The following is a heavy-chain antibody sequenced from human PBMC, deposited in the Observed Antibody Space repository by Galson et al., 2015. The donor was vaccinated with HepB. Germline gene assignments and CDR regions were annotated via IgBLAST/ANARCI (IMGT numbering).Heavy chain of an antibody. CDR1: GGTFSSYA. CDR3: AREPYSSGWLGYNWFDP. J-gene: IGHJ5*02. V-gene: IGHV1-69*13. D-gene: IGHD6-19*01. Sequence: SVKVSCKASGGTFSSYAISWVRQAPGQGLEWMGGIIPIFGTANYAQKFQGRVTITADESTSTAYMELSSLRSEDTAVYCCAREPYSSGWLGYNWFDPWGQGTLVTVSS. CDR2: IIPIFGTA.